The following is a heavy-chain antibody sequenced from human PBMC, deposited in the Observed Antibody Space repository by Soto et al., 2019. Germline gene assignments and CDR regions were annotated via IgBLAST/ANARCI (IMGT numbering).Heavy chain of an antibody. Sequence: WGALIVSCASSGFTFSTYSMSWVRQVPGKGLEWVSSISSSSSYIYYADSVNGRFTISRDNAKNSLYLQMNSLRAEDTAVYYCGIAAGAYYYGMDVWGQGTPVTVSS. V-gene: IGHV3-21*01. CDR3: GIAAGAYYYGMDV. CDR2: ISSSSSYI. J-gene: IGHJ6*01. D-gene: IGHD2-15*01. CDR1: GFTFSTYS.